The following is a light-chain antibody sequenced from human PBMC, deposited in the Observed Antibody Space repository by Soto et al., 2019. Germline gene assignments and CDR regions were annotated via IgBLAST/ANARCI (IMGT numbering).Light chain of an antibody. CDR1: SSDVGRYDY. CDR3: SSHTISNTWV. CDR2: EVS. V-gene: IGLV2-14*01. J-gene: IGLJ3*02. Sequence: QSALTQPASVSGSPGQSITISCTGTSSDVGRYDYVSWYQRHPGKAPKLMIYEVSTRPSGVSNRFSGSKSGNTASLTISGLQADDEADYYCSSHTISNTWVFDGGTKLTVL.